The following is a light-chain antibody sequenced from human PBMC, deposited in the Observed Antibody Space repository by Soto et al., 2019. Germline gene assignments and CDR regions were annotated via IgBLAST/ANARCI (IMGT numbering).Light chain of an antibody. V-gene: IGKV2-30*01. Sequence: VMTQSELSLPVTLRQPASMSCRSSQGLLYSDGNTYLNWFQQRPGQSPRRLIYKVSNRGSGVPDRFSGSGSGTDFTLKISRVAAEDVGVYYCMQGPHWPITFGQGTRLEI. J-gene: IGKJ5*01. CDR1: QGLLYSDGNTY. CDR2: KVS. CDR3: MQGPHWPIT.